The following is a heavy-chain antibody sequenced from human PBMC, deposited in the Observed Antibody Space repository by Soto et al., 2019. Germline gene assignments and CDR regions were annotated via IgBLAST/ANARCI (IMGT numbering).Heavy chain of an antibody. CDR1: GGSISSGDYY. CDR3: ARFTYEGYFDY. J-gene: IGHJ4*02. Sequence: PSETLSLTCTVSGGSISSGDYYWSWIRQPPGKGLEWIGYIYYSGSTYYNPSLKSRVTISADTSKDQFSLKLSSVTAADTAVYYCARFTYEGYFDYWGQGTLVTVSS. V-gene: IGHV4-30-4*01. CDR2: IYYSGST. D-gene: IGHD3-3*01.